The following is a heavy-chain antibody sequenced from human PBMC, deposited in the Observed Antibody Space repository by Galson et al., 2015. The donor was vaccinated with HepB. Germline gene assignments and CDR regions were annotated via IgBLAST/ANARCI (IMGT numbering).Heavy chain of an antibody. Sequence: SLRLSCAASGFTFSTYSMNWVRQAPGKGLEWVSSISSSSSYIYYADSVKGRCTITRDNAKNTRYLQMNSLRDEDTAVYYCARDPPTRSWLSYYYYGIDVCGQGTTGTVSS. D-gene: IGHD6-13*01. J-gene: IGHJ6*02. CDR3: ARDPPTRSWLSYYYYGIDV. V-gene: IGHV3-21*01. CDR1: GFTFSTYS. CDR2: ISSSSSYI.